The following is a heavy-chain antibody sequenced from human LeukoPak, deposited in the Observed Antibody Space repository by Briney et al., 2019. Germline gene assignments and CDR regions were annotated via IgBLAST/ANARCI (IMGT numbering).Heavy chain of an antibody. CDR1: GYTFTSYG. V-gene: IGHV1-18*01. D-gene: IGHD2-15*01. CDR2: ISAYNGNT. Sequence: ASVKVACKASGYTFTSYGISWVRQAPGQGLEWMGWISAYNGNTNYAQKLQGRVTMTTDTSTSTAYMELRSLRSDDTAVYYCARDSPVGVVAATLDPWGQGTLVTVSS. CDR3: ARDSPVGVVAATLDP. J-gene: IGHJ5*02.